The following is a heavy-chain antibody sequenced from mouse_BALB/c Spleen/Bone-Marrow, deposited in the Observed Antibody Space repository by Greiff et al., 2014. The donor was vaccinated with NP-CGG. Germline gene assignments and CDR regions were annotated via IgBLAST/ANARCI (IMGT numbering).Heavy chain of an antibody. Sequence: VQLQQPGPDLVKPSQSLSLTCTVTGYSITSYYSCHWIRQFPGNKLEWMGYIHYSGTTVYNPSLKSRISITRDTSNNQFFLQLNSVTTEDTATYYCARFAGTPYTMDYWGQGTSVTVSS. D-gene: IGHD4-1*01. V-gene: IGHV3-1*02. J-gene: IGHJ4*01. CDR2: IHYSGTT. CDR1: GYSITSYYS. CDR3: ARFAGTPYTMDY.